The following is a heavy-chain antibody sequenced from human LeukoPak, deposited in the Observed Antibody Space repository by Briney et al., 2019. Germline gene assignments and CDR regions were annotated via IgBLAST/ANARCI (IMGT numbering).Heavy chain of an antibody. V-gene: IGHV3-23*01. CDR3: AKMKGHPLPKSYMDV. CDR1: GFTFSGFA. Sequence: GGSLTLSCAASGFTFSGFAMSWIRRTPGKGLEWVSGISGSGDNTLNADSVKRRFTISRTNYKNTPHLEMNSLRAQETAIYYCAKMKGHPLPKSYMDVWGQGTTVTVS. CDR2: ISGSGDNT. J-gene: IGHJ6*01.